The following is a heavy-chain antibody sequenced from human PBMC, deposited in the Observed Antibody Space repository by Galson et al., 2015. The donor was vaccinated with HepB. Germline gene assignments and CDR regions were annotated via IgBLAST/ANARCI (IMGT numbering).Heavy chain of an antibody. D-gene: IGHD3-3*01. Sequence: SLRLSCAASGFTFSSYSMNWVRQAPGKGLEWVSYISSSSSTIYYADSVKGRFTISRDNAKNSLYLQMNSLRAEDTAVYYCARDSLYYDFWSGYYFDYWGQGTLVTVSS. CDR1: GFTFSSYS. J-gene: IGHJ4*02. CDR3: ARDSLYYDFWSGYYFDY. CDR2: ISSSSSTI. V-gene: IGHV3-48*01.